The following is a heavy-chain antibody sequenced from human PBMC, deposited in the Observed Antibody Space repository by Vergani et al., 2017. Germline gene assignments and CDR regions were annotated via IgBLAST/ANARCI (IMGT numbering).Heavy chain of an antibody. D-gene: IGHD4-17*01. Sequence: QVQLVQSGAEVKKPGASVKVSCKASGYTFTSYGISWVRQAPGQGLEWMGWINPNSGGTNYAQKFQGRVTMTRDTSISTAYMELSRLRSDDTAVYYCARAGGDYGLNYFDYWGQGTLVTVSS. CDR3: ARAGGDYGLNYFDY. J-gene: IGHJ4*02. V-gene: IGHV1-2*02. CDR2: INPNSGGT. CDR1: GYTFTSYG.